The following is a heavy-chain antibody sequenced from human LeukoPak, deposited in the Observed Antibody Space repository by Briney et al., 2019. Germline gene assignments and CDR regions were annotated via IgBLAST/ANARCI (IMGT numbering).Heavy chain of an antibody. Sequence: PGGSLRLSCAAFGFTFSNYAMHWVRQAPGKGLEYVSAISGNGGTTYYANSVKGRFTISRDNSKNTLYLQMGSLRGEDMAMYYCARDHRSGSYYYYYYMDVWGKGTTVTVSS. V-gene: IGHV3-64*01. CDR2: ISGNGGTT. CDR1: GFTFSNYA. CDR3: ARDHRSGSYYYYYYMDV. J-gene: IGHJ6*03. D-gene: IGHD2-15*01.